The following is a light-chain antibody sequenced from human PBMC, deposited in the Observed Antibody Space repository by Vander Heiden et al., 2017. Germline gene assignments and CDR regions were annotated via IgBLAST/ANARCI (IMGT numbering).Light chain of an antibody. V-gene: IGKV3-20*01. CDR2: GAS. CDR1: QRVSSSY. CDR3: QQDCSSRT. Sequence: EIVLTQSPGTLSLSPGERATLSCRASQRVSSSYLAWYQQKPGQAPRLLIYGASSRATGIPDRFSGSGSGTDFTLTISRLEPEDFAVYYCQQDCSSRTFGQGTKVEIK. J-gene: IGKJ1*01.